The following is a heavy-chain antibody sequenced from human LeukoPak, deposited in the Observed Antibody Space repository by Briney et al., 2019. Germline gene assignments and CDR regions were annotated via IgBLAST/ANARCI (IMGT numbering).Heavy chain of an antibody. D-gene: IGHD3-9*01. CDR3: ARANYDILTTLRRPFDY. V-gene: IGHV1-18*01. CDR1: GYAFTSYG. CDR2: ISAYNGNT. Sequence: GASVKVSCKASGYAFTSYGISWVRQAPGQGLEWMGWISAYNGNTNYAQKLQGRVTMTTDTSTSTAYMELRSLRSDDTAVYYCARANYDILTTLRRPFDYWGQGTLVTVSS. J-gene: IGHJ4*02.